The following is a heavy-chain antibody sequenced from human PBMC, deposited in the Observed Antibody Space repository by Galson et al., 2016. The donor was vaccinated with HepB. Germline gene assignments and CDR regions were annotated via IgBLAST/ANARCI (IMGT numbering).Heavy chain of an antibody. J-gene: IGHJ5*02. Sequence: GAEVKKPGESLKISCEASGYSSPSSWIGWVRQMPGKGLEWMGIIYLGDSDTKYSPSFQGQVTISADKSISTAYLQWSSLKDSDSAIDFCARAPYYEDRRGYFYGRRHLWGQGTMVTVSS. D-gene: IGHD3-22*01. CDR1: GYSSPSSW. CDR2: IYLGDSDT. V-gene: IGHV5-51*01. CDR3: ARAPYYEDRRGYFYGRRHL.